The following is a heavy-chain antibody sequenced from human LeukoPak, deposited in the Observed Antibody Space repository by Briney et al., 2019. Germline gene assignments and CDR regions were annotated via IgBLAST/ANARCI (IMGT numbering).Heavy chain of an antibody. Sequence: PSETLSLTCTVSGGSINNYYWSWIRQPPGKGLEWIGYIYYSGSTNYNPSLKSRVTILVDTSKNQFSLQLSSVTAADTAVYYCARGPYGDYYDYWGQGTLVTVSS. D-gene: IGHD4-17*01. V-gene: IGHV4-59*08. CDR2: IYYSGST. CDR3: ARGPYGDYYDY. J-gene: IGHJ4*02. CDR1: GGSINNYY.